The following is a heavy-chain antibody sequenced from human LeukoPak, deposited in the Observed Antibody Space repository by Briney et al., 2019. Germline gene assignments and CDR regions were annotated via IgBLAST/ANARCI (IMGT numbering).Heavy chain of an antibody. CDR1: GGSFSGYY. V-gene: IGHV4-34*01. CDR2: INHSGST. CDR3: ASPLIAAAGTTNWFDP. J-gene: IGHJ5*02. D-gene: IGHD6-13*01. Sequence: SETLSLTCAVYGGSFSGYYWSWIRQPPGKGLEWIGEINHSGSTNYNPSLKSRVTISVDTSKNQFSLKLSSVTAADTAVYYCASPLIAAAGTTNWFDPWGQGTLVTVSS.